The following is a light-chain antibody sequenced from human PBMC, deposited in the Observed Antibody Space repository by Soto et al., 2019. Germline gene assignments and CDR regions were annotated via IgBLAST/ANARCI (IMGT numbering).Light chain of an antibody. CDR3: QVWAGSSDLYV. J-gene: IGLJ1*01. CDR2: HDS. V-gene: IGLV3-21*02. Sequence: SYELTQPPSVSVAPGQTATITCAGNNIGGKTVHWYQQRPGQAPVMVVDHDSGRPSGIPERFSGSNSGNTATLTISGVEAGDEADYLCQVWAGSSDLYVFGSGTKVNVL. CDR1: NIGGKT.